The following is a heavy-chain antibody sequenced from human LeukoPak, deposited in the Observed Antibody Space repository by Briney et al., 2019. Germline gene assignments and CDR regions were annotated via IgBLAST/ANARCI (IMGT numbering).Heavy chain of an antibody. J-gene: IGHJ4*02. CDR1: GLTFTKYG. Sequence: GGCLRLSCVASGLTFTKYGMRWVRQPPGEGLVWVSYIDGDGRTTNYADSVKGRFTISRDNAKNTLYLQMNSLRAEDTAMYYCARNYNGMSCWGQGTLVIVSS. CDR2: IDGDGRTT. V-gene: IGHV3-74*01. D-gene: IGHD1-26*01. CDR3: ARNYNGMSC.